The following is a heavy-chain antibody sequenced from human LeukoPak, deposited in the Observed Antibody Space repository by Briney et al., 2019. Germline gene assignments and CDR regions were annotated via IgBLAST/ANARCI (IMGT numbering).Heavy chain of an antibody. V-gene: IGHV4-59*08. CDR1: GGSISSYY. Sequence: SETLSLTCTVSGGSISSYYWSWIRQPPGKGLEWIGYIYYSGSTNYNPSLKSRVTISVDTSKNQFSLRLSSVTAADTAVYYCARHPSYYDRIDYWGQGTLVTVS. CDR2: IYYSGST. D-gene: IGHD3-22*01. CDR3: ARHPSYYDRIDY. J-gene: IGHJ4*02.